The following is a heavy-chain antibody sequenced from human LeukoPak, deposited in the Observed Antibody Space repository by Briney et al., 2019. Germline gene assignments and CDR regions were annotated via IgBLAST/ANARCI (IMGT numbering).Heavy chain of an antibody. D-gene: IGHD5-12*01. V-gene: IGHV3-30*02. Sequence: PAGGSLRLSCAASAFTFSSYGMHWVRQAPGKGLEWVAYIQYDRTNEQYAHSVKGRFRISRDNSNNILYLQMNSLRTEDTAVYYCAKEGGASRFDYWGQGTLVTVSS. CDR2: IQYDRTNE. J-gene: IGHJ4*02. CDR3: AKEGGASRFDY. CDR1: AFTFSSYG.